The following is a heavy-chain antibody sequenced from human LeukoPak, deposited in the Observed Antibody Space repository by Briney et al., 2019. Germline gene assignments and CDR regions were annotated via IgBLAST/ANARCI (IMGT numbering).Heavy chain of an antibody. V-gene: IGHV4-59*01. D-gene: IGHD4-17*01. CDR1: GGSISSYY. J-gene: IGHJ4*02. CDR2: IYYSGST. Sequence: SETLSLTCTVSGGSISSYYWSWIRQPPGKGLEWIGYIYYSGSTNYNPSLKSRVTISVDTSKNQFSLKPSSVTAADTAVYYCARYATVVSYFDYWGQGTLVTVSS. CDR3: ARYATVVSYFDY.